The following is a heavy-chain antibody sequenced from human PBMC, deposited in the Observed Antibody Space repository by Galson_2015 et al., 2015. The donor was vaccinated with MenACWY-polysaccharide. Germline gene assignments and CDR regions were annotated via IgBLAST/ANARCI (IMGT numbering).Heavy chain of an antibody. J-gene: IGHJ4*02. Sequence: QSGAEVKKPGESLTISCPGSGYSFTSYWIGWVRQMPGKGLEWMGIIYPSDSDTRYSPPFQGQVTFSADKSINTAYLQWSSLRASDSAMYYCARHAKYCSGGSCHLDYWGQGTLVTVSS. CDR3: ARHAKYCSGGSCHLDY. V-gene: IGHV5-51*01. D-gene: IGHD2-15*01. CDR1: GYSFTSYW. CDR2: IYPSDSDT.